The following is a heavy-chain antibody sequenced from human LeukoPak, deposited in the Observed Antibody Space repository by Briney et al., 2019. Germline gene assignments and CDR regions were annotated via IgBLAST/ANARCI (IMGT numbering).Heavy chain of an antibody. V-gene: IGHV3-21*01. J-gene: IGHJ4*02. Sequence: GGSLRLSCAASGFTFSIYSMNWVRQAPGKGLEWVSSISSTSDYIYYADSVKGRFTISRDNAKNSLYLQMNSLRAEDTAVYYCARDLYGDYSFDYWGQGTLATVSS. D-gene: IGHD4-17*01. CDR3: ARDLYGDYSFDY. CDR2: ISSTSDYI. CDR1: GFTFSIYS.